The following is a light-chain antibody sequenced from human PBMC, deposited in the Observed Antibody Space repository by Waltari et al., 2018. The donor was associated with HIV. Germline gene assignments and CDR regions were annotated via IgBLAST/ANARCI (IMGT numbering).Light chain of an antibody. CDR3: CSYAGSSIPVV. CDR1: SSDVGCYNY. V-gene: IGLV2-23*02. Sequence: ALTQPASVSGSPGQSITISCTGTSSDVGCYNYVSWYQQHPGKAPKLMIYDVTNRPSGVSNRFSGSKSGNTASLTISGLQAEDEADYYCCSYAGSSIPVVFGGGTKLTVL. J-gene: IGLJ3*02. CDR2: DVT.